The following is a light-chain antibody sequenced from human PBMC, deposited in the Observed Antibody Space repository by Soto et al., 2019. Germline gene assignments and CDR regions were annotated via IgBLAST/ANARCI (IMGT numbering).Light chain of an antibody. CDR2: DAS. CDR1: QSVSGW. V-gene: IGKV1-5*01. CDR3: QQYETFSGT. Sequence: DIRMATSPSTLSASVGDTVTVPCRASQSVSGWLAWYQQKPGEAPKLLIYDASALPRGVPSRFSGSGSGTKFTLTIASLQPDDFATYYCQQYETFSGTFGPGTKVDIK. J-gene: IGKJ1*01.